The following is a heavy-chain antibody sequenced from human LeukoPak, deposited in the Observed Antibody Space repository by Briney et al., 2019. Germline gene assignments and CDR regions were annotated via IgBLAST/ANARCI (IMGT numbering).Heavy chain of an antibody. CDR1: GGSFSDYY. J-gene: IGHJ4*02. CDR3: ARGGFSTYYYDSSGYVYFDY. V-gene: IGHV4-34*01. CDR2: INHSGST. D-gene: IGHD3-22*01. Sequence: PSETLSLTCAVYGGSFSDYYWSWIRQPPGKGLEWIGEINHSGSTNYNPSLKSRVTISVDTSKNQFSLKLSSVTAADTAVYYCARGGFSTYYYDSSGYVYFDYWGQGTLVTVSS.